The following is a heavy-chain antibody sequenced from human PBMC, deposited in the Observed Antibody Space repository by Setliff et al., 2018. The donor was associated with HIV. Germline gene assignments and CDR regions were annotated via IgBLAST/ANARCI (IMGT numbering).Heavy chain of an antibody. CDR1: GDSITNDDYY. V-gene: IGHV4-39*01. D-gene: IGHD6-19*01. CDR3: ASPASGGSSGQYHY. J-gene: IGHJ4*02. CDR2: IYYSGST. Sequence: PSETLSLTCTVSGDSITNDDYYWGWIRQPPGKGLEWIGSIYYSGSTYYNPSLKSRVTISVDTPKNQFSLKLSSVTAADTAVYYCASPASGGSSGQYHYWGQGTLVTVSS.